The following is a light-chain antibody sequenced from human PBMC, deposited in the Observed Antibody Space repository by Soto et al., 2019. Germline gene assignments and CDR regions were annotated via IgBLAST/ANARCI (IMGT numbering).Light chain of an antibody. V-gene: IGKV1-27*01. Sequence: DIQMTQSPSSLSASVGDRVTITCRASQGISNYLAWYQQKPGKVPKLLIYAASTLQSGVPSRFSGSGSGTDVTLTISSRQPEDVATYYGQKYNSAPPTFGQGTKLESK. J-gene: IGKJ2*01. CDR3: QKYNSAPPT. CDR2: AAS. CDR1: QGISNY.